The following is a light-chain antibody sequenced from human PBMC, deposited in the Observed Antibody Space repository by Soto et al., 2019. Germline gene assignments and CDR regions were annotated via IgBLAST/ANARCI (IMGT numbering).Light chain of an antibody. V-gene: IGKV3-11*01. J-gene: IGKJ5*01. CDR3: QQRCNCPPIT. CDR2: GAS. CDR1: RAVSSN. Sequence: EIVMTQSPSTRSRSSGERATLSCRASRAVSSNLAGYQQKSGQAPRLLIYGASSRATGIPATFSGSGSGTDFALTISSLEPEDFAVYYCQQRCNCPPITFGQGTRLEIK.